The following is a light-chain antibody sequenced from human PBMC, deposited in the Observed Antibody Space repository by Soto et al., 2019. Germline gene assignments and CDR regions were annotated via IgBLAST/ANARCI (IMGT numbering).Light chain of an antibody. V-gene: IGKV3-20*01. Sequence: EIVLTQSPGTLSLSPGERATLSCRASQSVSSSYLGWYQQKPGQAPRLLIYGASSRATGIPDRISGSGSGTDFTLTISRLEPEDFAVYYCQRYGGSPLYTFGQGNKLEIK. CDR2: GAS. CDR3: QRYGGSPLYT. CDR1: QSVSSSY. J-gene: IGKJ2*01.